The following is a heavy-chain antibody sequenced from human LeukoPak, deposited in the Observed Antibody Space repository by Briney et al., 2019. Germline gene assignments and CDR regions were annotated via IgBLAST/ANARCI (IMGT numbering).Heavy chain of an antibody. CDR3: AREQDYYDSSSQLDY. V-gene: IGHV3-21*01. J-gene: IGHJ4*02. Sequence: GGSLRLSCAASGFTFSSYSMNWVRQAPGKGLEWVSSISSSSSYIYYADSVKGRFTISRDNAKNSLYLQMNSLRAEDTAVYYCAREQDYYDSSSQLDYWGQGTLVTVSS. CDR2: ISSSSSYI. D-gene: IGHD3-22*01. CDR1: GFTFSSYS.